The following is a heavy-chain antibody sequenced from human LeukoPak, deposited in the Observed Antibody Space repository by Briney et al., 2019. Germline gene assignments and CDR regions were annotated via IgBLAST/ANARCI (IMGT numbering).Heavy chain of an antibody. CDR3: ASHHYYDSSGLDDYFDY. J-gene: IGHJ4*02. Sequence: PGGSLRLSCAASGFTFRSYGMSWVRQAPGKGLEWVSAISGSGGSTYYADSVKGRFIISRDNSKNTLYLQMNSLRAEDTAVYYCASHHYYDSSGLDDYFDYWGQGTLVTASS. CDR2: ISGSGGST. V-gene: IGHV3-23*01. CDR1: GFTFRSYG. D-gene: IGHD3-22*01.